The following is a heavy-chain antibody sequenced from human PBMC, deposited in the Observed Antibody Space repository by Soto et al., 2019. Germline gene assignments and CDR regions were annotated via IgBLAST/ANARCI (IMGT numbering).Heavy chain of an antibody. CDR3: AKPLRITIFGVVTPCGMDV. Sequence: GGSLRLSCAASGFTFSSYGMHWVRQAPGKGLEWVAVISYDGSNKYYADSVKGRFTISRDNSKNTLYLQMNSLRAEDTAVYYCAKPLRITIFGVVTPCGMDVWGQGTTVTVSS. CDR2: ISYDGSNK. V-gene: IGHV3-30*18. CDR1: GFTFSSYG. J-gene: IGHJ6*02. D-gene: IGHD3-3*01.